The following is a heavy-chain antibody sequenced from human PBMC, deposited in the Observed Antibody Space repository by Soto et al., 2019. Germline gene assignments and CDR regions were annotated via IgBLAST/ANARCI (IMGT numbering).Heavy chain of an antibody. J-gene: IGHJ4*02. CDR2: ISGSGGST. Sequence: PGGSLRLSCAASGFTFSSYAMSWVRQAPGKGLEWVSAISGSGGSTYYADSVKGRFTISRDNSRNTLYLQMNSLRDEDTAVYYCARGTYGDYAEWYYFDYWGQGTLVTVSS. CDR3: ARGTYGDYAEWYYFDY. D-gene: IGHD4-17*01. V-gene: IGHV3-23*01. CDR1: GFTFSSYA.